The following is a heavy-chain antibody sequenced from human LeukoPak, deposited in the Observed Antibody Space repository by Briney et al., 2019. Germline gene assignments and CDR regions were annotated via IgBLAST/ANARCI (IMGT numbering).Heavy chain of an antibody. CDR1: GGSVSSGIYY. CDR3: ARASSVVLLWFGEDYGMDV. V-gene: IGHV4-61*01. Sequence: SETLSLTCTVSGGSVSSGIYYWSWIRQPPGKGLEWIGYIYYSGSTNYNPSLKSRVTISVDTAKNQFSLKLSSVTAADTAVYYCARASSVVLLWFGEDYGMDVWGQGTTVTVSS. CDR2: IYYSGST. J-gene: IGHJ6*02. D-gene: IGHD3-10*01.